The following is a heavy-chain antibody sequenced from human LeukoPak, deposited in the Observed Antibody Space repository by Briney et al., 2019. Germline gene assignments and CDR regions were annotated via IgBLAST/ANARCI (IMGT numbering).Heavy chain of an antibody. CDR3: ARSLSSGWFPFNYFDY. D-gene: IGHD6-19*01. Sequence: PSETLSLTCTVSGESMIYHYWSWIRQSAGKGLEWIGRIYTSGSTNYNPSLKSRVTMSVDTSKNQFSLDLTTVTAADTAIYYCARSLSSGWFPFNYFDYWSRGTLVTVSS. CDR1: GESMIYHY. V-gene: IGHV4-4*07. CDR2: IYTSGST. J-gene: IGHJ4*02.